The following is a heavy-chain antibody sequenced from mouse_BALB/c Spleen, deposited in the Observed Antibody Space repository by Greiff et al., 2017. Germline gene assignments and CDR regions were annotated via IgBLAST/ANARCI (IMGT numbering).Heavy chain of an antibody. CDR2: ISSGGST. Sequence: EVMLVESGGGLVKPGGSLKLSCAASGFTFSSYAMSWVRQTPEKRLEWVASISSGGSTYYPDSVKGRFTISRDNARNILYLQMSSLRSEDTAMYYCARGVTTATRDYWGQGTTLTVSS. V-gene: IGHV5-6-5*01. J-gene: IGHJ2*01. CDR1: GFTFSSYA. CDR3: ARGVTTATRDY. D-gene: IGHD1-2*01.